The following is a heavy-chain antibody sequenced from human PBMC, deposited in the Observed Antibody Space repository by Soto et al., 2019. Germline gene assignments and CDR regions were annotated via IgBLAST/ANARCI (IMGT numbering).Heavy chain of an antibody. J-gene: IGHJ3*02. D-gene: IGHD2-2*01. CDR3: ARVGLVVPADHDAFDI. V-gene: IGHV1-3*01. CDR1: GYTFTSYA. Sequence: QGQLVQSGAEVKKPGDSVKVSCKASGYTFTSYAMHWVRQAPGQRLEWMGWINAGNGNTKYSQKFQGRVTITRDTSASTAYMELSSLRSEDTAVYYCARVGLVVPADHDAFDIWGQGTMVTVSS. CDR2: INAGNGNT.